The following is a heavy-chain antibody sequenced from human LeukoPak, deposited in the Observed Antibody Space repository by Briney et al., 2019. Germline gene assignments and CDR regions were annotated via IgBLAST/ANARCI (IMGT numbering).Heavy chain of an antibody. V-gene: IGHV4-61*08. D-gene: IGHD6-13*01. CDR3: ARGHSSSWYYFDY. J-gene: IGHJ4*02. CDR1: GGSISSGDYY. CDR2: ISYSGGT. Sequence: SSETLSLTCTVSGGSISSGDYYWSWIRQPPGKGLEWIGYISYSGGTDYNPSLKSRVTISIDTSKNQFSLKLSSVTAADTAVYYCARGHSSSWYYFDYWGQGTLVTVSP.